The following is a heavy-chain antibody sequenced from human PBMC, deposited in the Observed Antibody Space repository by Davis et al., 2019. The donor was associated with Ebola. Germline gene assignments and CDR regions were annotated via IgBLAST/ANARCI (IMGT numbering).Heavy chain of an antibody. D-gene: IGHD3-16*01. CDR2: MNPNSGNT. J-gene: IGHJ5*01. CDR3: ARGTRSFDS. Sequence: ASVQVSCKASGYSFTSYDLNWVRQATGQGLEWMGWMNPNSGNTGYAQKFQGRVTMTRNTSISTAYMELSGLRSEDTAIYFCARGTRSFDSWGQGTLVTVSS. V-gene: IGHV1-8*01. CDR1: GYSFTSYD.